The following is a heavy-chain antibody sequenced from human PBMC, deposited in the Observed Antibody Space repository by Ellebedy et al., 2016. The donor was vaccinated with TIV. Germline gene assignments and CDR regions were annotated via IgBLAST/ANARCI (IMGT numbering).Heavy chain of an antibody. J-gene: IGHJ3*02. V-gene: IGHV3-11*06. CDR2: ISPSSSYT. CDR3: ARNNGGSFTGGFDI. CDR1: GFTFSDYY. D-gene: IGHD1-26*01. Sequence: GESLKISCGASGFTFSDYYMNWIRQSPGRGLEWPSYISPSSSYTNYPDSVKGRFTISRDSAKNSLFLHMDSLRPDDTAVYFCARNNGGSFTGGFDIWGQGTRLTVSA.